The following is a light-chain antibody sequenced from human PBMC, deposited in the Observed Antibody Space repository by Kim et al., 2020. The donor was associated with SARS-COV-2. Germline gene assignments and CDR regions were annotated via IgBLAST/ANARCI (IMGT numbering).Light chain of an antibody. CDR2: LNSDGSH. Sequence: GASVKRTCTLSSGHSSYAIAWHQQQPEKGPRYLMKLNSDGSHSKGDGIPDRFSGSSSGAERYLTIASLQSEDEADYYCQTWGTGIRVFGGGTKLTVL. CDR3: QTWGTGIRV. J-gene: IGLJ3*02. V-gene: IGLV4-69*01. CDR1: SGHSSYA.